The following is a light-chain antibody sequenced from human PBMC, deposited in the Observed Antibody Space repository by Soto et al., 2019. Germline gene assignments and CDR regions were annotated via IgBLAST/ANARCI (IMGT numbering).Light chain of an antibody. V-gene: IGKV1-5*03. Sequence: DIQMTQSPSTLSGSVGDRVTITCRASQTISSWLAWYQQKPGKAPKLLIYKASTLKSGVPSRFSGSRSVTEFTLTISSLQPDDFATYYCKHYNSYSEAFGQGTKVELK. CDR1: QTISSW. CDR3: KHYNSYSEA. J-gene: IGKJ1*01. CDR2: KAS.